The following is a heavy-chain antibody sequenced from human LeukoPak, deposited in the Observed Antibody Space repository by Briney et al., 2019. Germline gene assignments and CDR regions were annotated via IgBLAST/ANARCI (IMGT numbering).Heavy chain of an antibody. J-gene: IGHJ4*02. CDR1: GGSISSYY. CDR2: IHISGKT. D-gene: IGHD1-1*01. V-gene: IGHV4-4*07. CDR3: ARDPGLERPGGVFFDY. Sequence: SETLSLTCTVSGGSISSYYWNWIRQPAGKGLEWIGRIHISGKTNYNPSLRVTMSVDASRNQFSLKLSSVTAADTAVYYCARDPGLERPGGVFFDYWGQGSLVTVFS.